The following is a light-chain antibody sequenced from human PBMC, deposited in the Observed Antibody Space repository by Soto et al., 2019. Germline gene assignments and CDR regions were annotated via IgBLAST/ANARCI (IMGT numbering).Light chain of an antibody. CDR1: QSVSSN. Sequence: MTQSPATLSVSPGERATLSSRASQSVSSNLAWYQQKPGKAPKLLIYDASNLETGVPSRFSGSGSGTDFTFTISRLQPEDIATYYCQQYDNLPLTFGQGTKVDIK. CDR2: DAS. CDR3: QQYDNLPLT. V-gene: IGKV1-33*01. J-gene: IGKJ1*01.